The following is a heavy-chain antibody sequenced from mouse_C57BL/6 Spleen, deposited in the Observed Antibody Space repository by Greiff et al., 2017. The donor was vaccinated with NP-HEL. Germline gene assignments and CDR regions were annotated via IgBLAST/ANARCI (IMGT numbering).Heavy chain of an antibody. CDR2: ISSGSSTI. J-gene: IGHJ1*03. D-gene: IGHD1-1*01. V-gene: IGHV5-17*01. CDR1: GFTFSDYG. CDR3: AREGYYYGSSYRYFDV. Sequence: EVKLVESGGGLVKPGGSLKLSCAASGFTFSDYGMHWVRQAPEKGLEWVAYISSGSSTIYYADTVKGRFTISRDNAKNTLFLHMTSLRSEDTAMYYCAREGYYYGSSYRYFDVWGTGTTVTVSS.